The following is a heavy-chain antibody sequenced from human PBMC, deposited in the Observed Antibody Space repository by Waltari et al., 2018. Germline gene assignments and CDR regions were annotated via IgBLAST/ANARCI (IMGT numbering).Heavy chain of an antibody. CDR2: IYYSGIT. J-gene: IGHJ6*02. V-gene: IGHV4-39*01. CDR1: GGSISSSSYY. D-gene: IGHD3-10*01. Sequence: QLQLQESGPGLVKPSETLSLTCTVSGGSISSSSYYWGWIRQPPGKGLEWIGSIYYSGITYYNPSPKGRGTISVDTSKNQFSLKLSSVTAADTAVYYCARNYGSGSYDYYSMDVWGQGTTVTVSS. CDR3: ARNYGSGSYDYYSMDV.